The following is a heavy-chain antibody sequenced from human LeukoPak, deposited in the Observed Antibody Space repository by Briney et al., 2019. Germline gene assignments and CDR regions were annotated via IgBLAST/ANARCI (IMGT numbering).Heavy chain of an antibody. J-gene: IGHJ4*02. D-gene: IGHD6-6*01. V-gene: IGHV3-66*01. CDR1: GFTVSSNY. Sequence: GGSLRLSCAASGFTVSSNYMSWVRQAPGKGLEWVSVIYSGGSTYYADSVKGRFTISRDNSKNTLYLQMNSPRAEDTAVYYCASFPEYSSSSDYWGQGTLVTVSS. CDR3: ASFPEYSSSSDY. CDR2: IYSGGST.